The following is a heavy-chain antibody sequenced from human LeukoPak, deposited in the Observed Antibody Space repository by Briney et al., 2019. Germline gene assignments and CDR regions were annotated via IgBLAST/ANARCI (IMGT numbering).Heavy chain of an antibody. CDR3: ARDRIRGNWFDP. CDR1: GGTFSSYA. V-gene: IGHV1-69*05. J-gene: IGHJ5*02. D-gene: IGHD5-18*01. Sequence: ASVKVSCKASGGTFSSYAISWVRQAPGQGLEWMGGIIPIFGTANYAQKFQGRVTITTDESTSTAYMELSSLRSEDTAVYYCARDRIRGNWFDPWGQGTLVTVSS. CDR2: IIPIFGTA.